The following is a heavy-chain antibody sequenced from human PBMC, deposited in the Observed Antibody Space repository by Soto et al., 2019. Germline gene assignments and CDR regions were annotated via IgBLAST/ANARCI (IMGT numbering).Heavy chain of an antibody. D-gene: IGHD3-22*01. CDR1: GYSFTSYW. CDR2: IDPSDSYT. V-gene: IGHV5-10-1*01. J-gene: IGHJ3*02. Sequence: GESLKISCKGSGYSFTSYWISWVRQMPGKXLEWMGRIDPSDSYTNYSPSFQGHVTISADKSISTAYLQWSSLKASDTAMYYCARPYYYDSSGSVDAFDIWGQGPMVTVSS. CDR3: ARPYYYDSSGSVDAFDI.